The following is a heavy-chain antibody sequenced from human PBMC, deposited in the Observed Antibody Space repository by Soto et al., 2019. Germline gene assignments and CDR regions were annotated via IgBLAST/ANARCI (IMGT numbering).Heavy chain of an antibody. Sequence: QVQLVQSGDEVKKPGASVKVSCKASGYIFVNYGIAWVRQAPRQGLEWMGWISPYTGNTHSASKVQGRLTMTTDTXXSTAYMDLGSLTSDDTAVYYCVMVDNYVPPTPQDVWGQGTTVTVSS. J-gene: IGHJ6*02. CDR2: ISPYTGNT. V-gene: IGHV1-18*01. D-gene: IGHD3-16*01. CDR3: VMVDNYVPPTPQDV. CDR1: GYIFVNYG.